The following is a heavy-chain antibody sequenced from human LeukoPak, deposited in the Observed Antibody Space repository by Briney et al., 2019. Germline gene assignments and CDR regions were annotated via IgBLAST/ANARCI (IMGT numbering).Heavy chain of an antibody. V-gene: IGHV3-7*01. CDR1: GITFSNSW. Sequence: GGSLRLSCAASGITFSNSWMGWVRQAPGKGLEWVAVINQDGSQSYYVDSMKGRFIIPRNNAENSLYLQMNSLRSEDTAVYFCARPSWRSVDFWGQGTLVTVSS. CDR2: INQDGSQS. J-gene: IGHJ4*02. D-gene: IGHD6-13*01. CDR3: ARPSWRSVDF.